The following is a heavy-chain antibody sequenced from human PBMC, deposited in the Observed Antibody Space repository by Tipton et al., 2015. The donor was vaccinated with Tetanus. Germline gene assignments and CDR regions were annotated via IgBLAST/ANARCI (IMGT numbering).Heavy chain of an antibody. CDR2: IYTDNGNT. Sequence: SGPEVKKPGASMKVSCKASGYTFTRNAMHWVRQAPGRRLEWMGWIYTDNGNTVYSQSFQGRVTITRDTSATTAYMELSSLRSEDTAVYYCARLGDPQRYFDWRNSFWGPGTLVTVSS. J-gene: IGHJ4*02. CDR3: ARLGDPQRYFDWRNSF. D-gene: IGHD3-9*01. V-gene: IGHV1-3*04. CDR1: GYTFTRNA.